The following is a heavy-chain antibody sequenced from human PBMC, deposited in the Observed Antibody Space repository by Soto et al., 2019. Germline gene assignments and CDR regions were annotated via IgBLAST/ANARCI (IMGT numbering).Heavy chain of an antibody. J-gene: IGHJ4*02. D-gene: IGHD3-10*01. CDR3: AKGAIDYYGSGSYYNLYY. CDR1: GFTFSSYA. V-gene: IGHV3-23*01. CDR2: ISGSGGST. Sequence: EVQLLESGEGLVQPGGSLRLSCAASGFTFSSYAMSWVCQAPGKGLEWVSAISGSGGSTYYADSVKGRFTISRDNSKNTLYLQMNSLRAEDTAVYYCAKGAIDYYGSGSYYNLYYWGQGTLVTVSS.